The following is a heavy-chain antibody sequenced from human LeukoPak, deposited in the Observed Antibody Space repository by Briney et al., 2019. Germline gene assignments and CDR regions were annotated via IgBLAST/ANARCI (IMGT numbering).Heavy chain of an antibody. CDR2: SIPIFSRA. V-gene: IGHV1-69*13. CDR3: ARVGPPRRDHYYPSSGDYLPVFEI. Sequence: GASVKVSCKVSGTTFGLSAISWVRQAPGQGLQWMGGSIPIFSRADYAQRFQDRITISWDASTGTDYMALRSLTFDDTAVYYCARVGPPRRDHYYPSSGDYLPVFEIWGHGTMVTFSS. CDR1: GTTFGLSA. D-gene: IGHD3-22*01. J-gene: IGHJ3*02.